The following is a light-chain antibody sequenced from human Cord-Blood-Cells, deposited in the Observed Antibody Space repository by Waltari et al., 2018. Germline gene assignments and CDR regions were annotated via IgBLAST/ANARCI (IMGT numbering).Light chain of an antibody. CDR1: QSVLYSSNIKNY. CDR2: WAP. J-gene: IGKJ2*01. V-gene: IGKV4-1*01. Sequence: DIVMNQSPASLAVSLGERATIHCQSRQSVLYSSNIKNYLAWYQQKPGQPPKLLIYWAPTRESGVPDRFSGSGSGTDFTLTISSLQAEDVAVYYCQQYYSTPYTFGQGTKLEIK. CDR3: QQYYSTPYT.